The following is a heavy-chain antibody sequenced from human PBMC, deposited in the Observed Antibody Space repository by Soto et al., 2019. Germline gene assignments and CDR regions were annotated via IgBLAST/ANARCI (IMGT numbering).Heavy chain of an antibody. V-gene: IGHV3-23*01. D-gene: IGHD1-26*01. Sequence: PGGSLILSCAASGFTFSSYAMSWVRQAPGKGLEWVSAISGSGGSTYYADSVKGRFTISRDNSKNTLYLQMNSLRAEDTAVYYCAKTQSGSYRNYFDYWGQGTLVTVSS. CDR3: AKTQSGSYRNYFDY. CDR1: GFTFSSYA. J-gene: IGHJ4*02. CDR2: ISGSGGST.